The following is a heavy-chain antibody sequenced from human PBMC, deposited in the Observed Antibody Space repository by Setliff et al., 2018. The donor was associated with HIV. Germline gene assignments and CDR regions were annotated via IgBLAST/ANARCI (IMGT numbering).Heavy chain of an antibody. CDR2: LYTSGNI. CDR3: ARDVGSHYDSREYYFDY. CDR1: GGSVSSDKFY. Sequence: SETLSLTCSVSGGSVSSDKFYWTWIRQPAGKGLEWIGHLYTSGNIHYSPSLKSRVTISMDTSKNQLFLNLTSVTAADTAVYYCARDVGSHYDSREYYFDYWGQGTLVTVSS. J-gene: IGHJ4*02. D-gene: IGHD3-22*01. V-gene: IGHV4-61*09.